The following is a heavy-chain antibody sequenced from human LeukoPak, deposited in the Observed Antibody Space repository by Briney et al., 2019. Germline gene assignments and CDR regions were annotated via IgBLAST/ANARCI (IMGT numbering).Heavy chain of an antibody. V-gene: IGHV3-15*05. CDR2: IKTRGDGATT. J-gene: IGHJ5*02. CDR3: TTEAPYTSGWFS. Sequence: AGGSLRLSCAACGFMFSDYAMHWVSQTPGKGLEWVGRIKTRGDGATTDLTAPVKGRFAISRDDSKSTLYLHMNSLTIDDTAVYYCTTEAPYTSGWFSWGQGTLVTVSS. CDR1: GFMFSDYA. D-gene: IGHD6-13*01.